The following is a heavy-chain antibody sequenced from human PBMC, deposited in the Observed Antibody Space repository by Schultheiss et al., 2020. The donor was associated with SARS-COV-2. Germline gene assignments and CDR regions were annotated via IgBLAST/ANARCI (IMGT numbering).Heavy chain of an antibody. CDR2: IIPNSGGT. Sequence: ASVKVSCKASGGTFSSYAISWVRQAPGQGLEWMGGIIPNSGGTNYAQKFQGWVTMTRDTSISTAYMELSRLRSDDTAVYYCARGGTYYYGSGSYSNNNWFDPWGQGTLVTVSS. CDR3: ARGGTYYYGSGSYSNNNWFDP. J-gene: IGHJ5*02. D-gene: IGHD3-10*01. V-gene: IGHV1-2*04. CDR1: GGTFSSYA.